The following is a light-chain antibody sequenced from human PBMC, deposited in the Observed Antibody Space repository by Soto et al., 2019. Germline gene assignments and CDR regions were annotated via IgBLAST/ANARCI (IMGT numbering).Light chain of an antibody. J-gene: IGKJ1*01. V-gene: IGKV1-5*03. CDR1: QSISSW. CDR3: QQYQSLWT. Sequence: DIKMTQSPSTLSASVGDTVTITCRASQSISSWLAWYQQKPGKAPKVLIYKASSLESGVPSRFSGSGSGTAFTLTISGLQPDDSATYYCQQYQSLWTFGQGTKVEIK. CDR2: KAS.